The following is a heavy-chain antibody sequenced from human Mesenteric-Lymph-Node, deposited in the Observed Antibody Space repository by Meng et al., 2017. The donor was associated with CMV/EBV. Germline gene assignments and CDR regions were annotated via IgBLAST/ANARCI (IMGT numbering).Heavy chain of an antibody. CDR2: IKQDGSEK. V-gene: IGHV3-7*01. Sequence: AASGFTFSSYWMSWVRQAPGKGLEWVANIKQDGSEKYYVDSVKGRFTISRDNAKNSLYLQMNSLRAEDTAVYYCAALFYSRNWYFDLWGRGTLVTVSS. CDR3: AALFYSRNWYFDL. J-gene: IGHJ2*01. D-gene: IGHD6-13*01. CDR1: GFTFSSYW.